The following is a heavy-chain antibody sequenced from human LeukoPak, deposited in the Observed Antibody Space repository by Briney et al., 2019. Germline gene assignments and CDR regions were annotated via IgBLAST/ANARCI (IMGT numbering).Heavy chain of an antibody. V-gene: IGHV3-30*02. J-gene: IGHJ5*02. CDR3: ARGPSDNWYDP. Sequence: GGSLRLSCAASGFTFSSYGMHWVRQAPGKGLEWLSFIRYDGSNEYYADAVKGRFTISRDNSKNTLYLQMNSLRAEDTAVYYCARGPSDNWYDPWGQGIVVTVSS. CDR1: GFTFSSYG. D-gene: IGHD1-26*01. CDR2: IRYDGSNE.